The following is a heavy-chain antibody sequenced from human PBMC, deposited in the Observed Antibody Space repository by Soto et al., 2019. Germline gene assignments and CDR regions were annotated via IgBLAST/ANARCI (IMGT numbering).Heavy chain of an antibody. J-gene: IGHJ6*02. CDR2: IWYDGSNK. D-gene: IGHD2-21*02. CDR3: ARHPPHHGGNSRGVLCYYYYGMDV. V-gene: IGHV3-33*01. Sequence: QVQLVESGGGVVQPGRSLRLSCAASGFTFSSYGMHWVRQAPGKGLEWVAVIWYDGSNKYYADSVKGRFTISRDNSKTTLYRQMNSLRAEDTAADYCARHPPHHGGNSRGVLCYYYYGMDVWGQGTTVTVSS. CDR1: GFTFSSYG.